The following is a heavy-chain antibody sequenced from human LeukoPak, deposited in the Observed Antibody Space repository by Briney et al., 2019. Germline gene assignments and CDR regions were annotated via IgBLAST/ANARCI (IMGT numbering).Heavy chain of an antibody. CDR1: GGSISSNNW. V-gene: IGHV4-4*02. CDR2: ISHSGST. CDR3: ARYYDGSGFWDY. J-gene: IGHJ4*02. D-gene: IGHD3-22*01. Sequence: SETLSLTCAVSGGSISSNNWWSWVRQPPGKGLEWIGEISHSGSTGYNPSLKSRVTISVDTSKNQFSLKLSSVTAADTAVYYCARYYDGSGFWDYWGQGTLVTVSS.